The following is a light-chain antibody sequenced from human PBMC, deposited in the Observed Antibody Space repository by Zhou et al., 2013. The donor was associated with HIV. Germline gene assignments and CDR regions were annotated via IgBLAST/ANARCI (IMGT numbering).Light chain of an antibody. Sequence: QSVLTQPPSVSAAPGQKVTISCSGSSSNIGNNYVSWYQQLPGTAPKLLIYDNSKRPSGIPDRFSGSKSGTSATLGITGLQTGDEADYYCGTWDNSLSALVFGGGTKLTVL. CDR3: GTWDNSLSALV. V-gene: IGLV1-51*01. CDR1: SSNIGNNY. J-gene: IGLJ3*02. CDR2: DNS.